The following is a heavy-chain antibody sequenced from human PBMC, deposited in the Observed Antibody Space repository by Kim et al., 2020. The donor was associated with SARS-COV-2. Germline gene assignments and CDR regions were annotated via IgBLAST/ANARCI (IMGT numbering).Heavy chain of an antibody. J-gene: IGHJ6*01. CDR3: AKSLVSYGSGTYYYGMD. CDR1: GFIFRSYA. CDR2: ISGSGGGT. Sequence: GGSLRLSCAASGFIFRSYAMSWVRQAPGKGLEWVSAISGSGGGTYYADSVKGRFTISRDNSKNTLYLQMDSLRAEDTVLYYCAKSLVSYGSGTYYYGMD. D-gene: IGHD3-10*01. V-gene: IGHV3-23*01.